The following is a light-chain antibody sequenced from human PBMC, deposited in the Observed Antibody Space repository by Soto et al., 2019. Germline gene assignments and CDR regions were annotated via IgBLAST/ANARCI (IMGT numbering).Light chain of an antibody. J-gene: IGKJ4*01. CDR3: QHLYRYPLS. V-gene: IGKV1-9*01. CDR2: AAS. CDR1: QNIDNF. Sequence: DIQLTQSPSFLSASVGDRVSITCRASQNIDNFFAWYQQKPGKAPKLLMYAASTLQSGVPSRFSGSGSGTEFTLTISSLQPEDFATYYCQHLYRYPLSFGGGTKVEIK.